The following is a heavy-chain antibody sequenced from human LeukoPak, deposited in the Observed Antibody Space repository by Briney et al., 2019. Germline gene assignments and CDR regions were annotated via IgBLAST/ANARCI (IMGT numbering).Heavy chain of an antibody. J-gene: IGHJ5*02. D-gene: IGHD3-22*01. CDR3: AREIVEYDSSGYYPNWFDP. Sequence: PSETLSLICTVSGGSISSYYWSWIRQPAGKGLEWIGRIYTSGSTNYNPSLKSRVTMSVDTSKNQFSLKLSSVTAADTAVYYCAREIVEYDSSGYYPNWFDPWGQGTLVTVSS. V-gene: IGHV4-4*07. CDR2: IYTSGST. CDR1: GGSISSYY.